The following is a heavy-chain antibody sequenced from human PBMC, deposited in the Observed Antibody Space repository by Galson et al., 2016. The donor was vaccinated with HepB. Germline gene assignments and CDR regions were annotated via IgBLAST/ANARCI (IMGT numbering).Heavy chain of an antibody. Sequence: SLRLSCAASGFTFSTYAMSWVRQAPGKGPEWVSVITGNGGTTYYTDSVKGRFTISRDNFKSTLYLHMNSLRVDDTAVYYCAKRDYSDSDGYLPLLESWGQGTLVTVSS. CDR1: GFTFSTYA. V-gene: IGHV3-23*01. J-gene: IGHJ4*02. CDR2: ITGNGGTT. CDR3: AKRDYSDSDGYLPLLES. D-gene: IGHD3-22*01.